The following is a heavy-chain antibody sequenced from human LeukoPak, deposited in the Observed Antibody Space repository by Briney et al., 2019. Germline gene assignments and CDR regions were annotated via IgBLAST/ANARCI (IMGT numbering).Heavy chain of an antibody. J-gene: IGHJ4*02. CDR1: GGSFSGYY. Sequence: SETLSLTCAVYGGSFSGYYWSWIRQPPGKGLEWIGYIYYSGSTNYNPSLKSRVTISIDTSKNQFSLKLSSVTAADTAVYYCAREGGSYSHFDYWGQGTLVTVSS. D-gene: IGHD1-26*01. CDR3: AREGGSYSHFDY. CDR2: IYYSGST. V-gene: IGHV4-59*01.